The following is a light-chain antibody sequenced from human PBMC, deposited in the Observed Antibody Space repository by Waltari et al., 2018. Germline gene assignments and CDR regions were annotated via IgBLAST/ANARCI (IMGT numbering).Light chain of an antibody. CDR2: DVT. Sequence: QSALTQPRSVSGSPGQSVTISCAGTSSDVGGYSSVSWYQQHPGKAPKLMIYDVTKRPSGVPDRFSGSKSGNMASLTISGLQAEDEADYYCCSYAGSHWVFGGGTKLTVL. CDR3: CSYAGSHWV. J-gene: IGLJ3*02. CDR1: SSDVGGYSS. V-gene: IGLV2-11*01.